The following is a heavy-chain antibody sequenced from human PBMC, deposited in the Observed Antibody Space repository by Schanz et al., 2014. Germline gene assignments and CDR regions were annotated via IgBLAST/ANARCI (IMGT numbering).Heavy chain of an antibody. CDR2: IYSGGGT. D-gene: IGHD3-10*01. V-gene: IGHV3-66*01. CDR1: TFSVSSNY. CDR3: ARYRDYHYGMDV. J-gene: IGHJ6*02. Sequence: EVQLVESGGGFVQPGGSLRLSCAASTFSVSSNYMTWVRQAPGKGLEWVSVIYSGGGTYYATSVKGRFTISRDNSKNTLFLQTNSLRVEDTAVYYCARYRDYHYGMDVWGQGTTVTVSS.